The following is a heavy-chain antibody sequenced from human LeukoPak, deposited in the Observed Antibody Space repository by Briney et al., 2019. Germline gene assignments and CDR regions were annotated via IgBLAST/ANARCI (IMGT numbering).Heavy chain of an antibody. J-gene: IGHJ6*02. CDR3: AREKSDDDYGMDV. V-gene: IGHV3-30-3*01. Sequence: GGSLRLSCAASGFTFSSYALHWVRQAPGKGLGWVAIISYDGSNKFYADSLEGRFTVSRDNSKNTLFLQMNSLRAEDTALYYCAREKSDDDYGMDVWGQGTTVTVSS. CDR1: GFTFSSYA. CDR2: ISYDGSNK. D-gene: IGHD3-16*01.